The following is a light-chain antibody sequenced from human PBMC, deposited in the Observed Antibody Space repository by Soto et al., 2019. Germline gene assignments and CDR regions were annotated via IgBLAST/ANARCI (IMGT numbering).Light chain of an antibody. Sequence: EIVMTQSPATLSVSPGERATLSCRASQSVSSNLAWYQQKPGQAPTLLIYGASNRATGIPDKFSGSGSGTDYSLTITRLEPEDSAVYYCHQYDKAPQTFGQGTKVEIK. CDR3: HQYDKAPQT. J-gene: IGKJ2*01. CDR1: QSVSSN. CDR2: GAS. V-gene: IGKV3D-15*02.